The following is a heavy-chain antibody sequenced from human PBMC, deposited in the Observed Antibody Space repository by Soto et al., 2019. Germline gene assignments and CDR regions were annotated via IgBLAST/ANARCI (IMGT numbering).Heavy chain of an antibody. CDR2: ISGSGGST. D-gene: IGHD2-15*01. CDR3: AKGVDPYYYYYYGMDV. CDR1: GFTFSSYA. V-gene: IGHV3-23*01. J-gene: IGHJ6*02. Sequence: GGSLRLSCAASGFTFSSYAMSWVRQAPGKGLEWVSAISGSGGSTYYADSVKGRFTISRDNSKNTLYLQMNSLRAEDTVVYYCAKGVDPYYYYYYGMDVWGQGTTVTVSS.